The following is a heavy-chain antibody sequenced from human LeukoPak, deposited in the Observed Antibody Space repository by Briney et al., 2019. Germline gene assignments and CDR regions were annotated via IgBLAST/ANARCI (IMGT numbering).Heavy chain of an antibody. CDR1: GGSISSSSYY. CDR2: IYYSGST. CDR3: ARECYDILTGSSINWFDP. D-gene: IGHD3-9*01. V-gene: IGHV4-39*07. J-gene: IGHJ5*02. Sequence: SETLCLTCTVSGGSISSSSYYWGWIRQPPGKGLEWIGSIYYSGSTYYNPSLKSRVTISVDTSKNQFSLKLSSVTAADTAVYYCARECYDILTGSSINWFDPWGQGTLVTVSS.